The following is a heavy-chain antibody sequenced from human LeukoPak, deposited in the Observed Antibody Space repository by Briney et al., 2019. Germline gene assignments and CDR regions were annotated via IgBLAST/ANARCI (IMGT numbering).Heavy chain of an antibody. Sequence: ASVKVSCKASGGTFSSYAISWVRQAPGQGLEWMGGIIPIFGTANYAQKFQGRVTITADESTSTAYMELSSLRSEDTAVYYCARVADIVVVVAATEGAFDIWGQGTMVTVSS. J-gene: IGHJ3*02. CDR2: IIPIFGTA. CDR3: ARVADIVVVVAATEGAFDI. CDR1: GGTFSSYA. V-gene: IGHV1-69*13. D-gene: IGHD2-15*01.